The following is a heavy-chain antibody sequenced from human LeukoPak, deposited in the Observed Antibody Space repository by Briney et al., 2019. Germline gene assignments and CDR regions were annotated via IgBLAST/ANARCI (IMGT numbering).Heavy chain of an antibody. Sequence: PGGSLRLSCAASGFTFSNAWMNWVRQAPGKGLEWVGRIKRKTDAGTTDYATPVKGRFTISRDDSKNTLYLQMNSLKTEDTAVYYCTTGDWGPYWGQGTLVTVSS. CDR3: TTGDWGPY. CDR2: IKRKTDAGTT. D-gene: IGHD7-27*01. CDR1: GFTFSNAW. J-gene: IGHJ4*02. V-gene: IGHV3-15*07.